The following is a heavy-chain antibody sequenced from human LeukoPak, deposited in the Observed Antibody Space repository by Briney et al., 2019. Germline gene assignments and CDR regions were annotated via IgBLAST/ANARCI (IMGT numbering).Heavy chain of an antibody. CDR1: GGSISSGSYY. D-gene: IGHD4-17*01. CDR2: IYTSGST. J-gene: IGHJ4*02. CDR3: ARTRRSDDYGRYYFDY. Sequence: PSQNLSLTCTVSGGSISSGSYYWSWIRQPAGKGLEWIGRIYTSGSTNYNPSLKSRVTISVDTSKNQFSLKLSSVTAADTAVYYCARTRRSDDYGRYYFDYWGQGTLVTVSS. V-gene: IGHV4-61*02.